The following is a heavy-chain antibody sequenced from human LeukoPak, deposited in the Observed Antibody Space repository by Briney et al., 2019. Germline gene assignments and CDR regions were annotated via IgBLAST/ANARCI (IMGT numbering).Heavy chain of an antibody. CDR3: ARGGSGISNAFDI. CDR1: GGSISSYY. V-gene: IGHV4-59*01. D-gene: IGHD3-10*01. CDR2: LYYSGST. J-gene: IGHJ3*02. Sequence: KPSETLSLTCSVSGGSISSYYWSWIRQPPGKGLEWIGYLYYSGSTNSNPSLKRRSIMSADTSKNQFSLKLRSVTAADTAVYYCARGGSGISNAFDIWGQGTMVTVSS.